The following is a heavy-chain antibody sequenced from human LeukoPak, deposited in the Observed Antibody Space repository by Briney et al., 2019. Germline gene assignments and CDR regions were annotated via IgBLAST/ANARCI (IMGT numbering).Heavy chain of an antibody. CDR1: GFTFSSYE. D-gene: IGHD5-18*01. J-gene: IGHJ4*02. V-gene: IGHV4-34*01. CDR3: ARGRGYDVTAMAPYYFDY. Sequence: PGGSLRLSCAASGFTFSSYEMNWIRQPPGKGLEWIGEINHSGSTNYNPSPKSRVTISVDTSKNQFSLKLSSVTAADTAVYYCARGRGYDVTAMAPYYFDYWGQGTLVTVSS. CDR2: INHSGST.